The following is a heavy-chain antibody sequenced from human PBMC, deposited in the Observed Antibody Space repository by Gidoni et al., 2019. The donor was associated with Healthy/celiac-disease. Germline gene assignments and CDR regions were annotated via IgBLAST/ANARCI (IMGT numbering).Heavy chain of an antibody. J-gene: IGHJ6*02. CDR2: ISSSSSYI. Sequence: EVQLVESGGGLVKPGGSLRLSCAASGFTFSSYSMNWVRQAPGKGLEWVSSISSSSSYIYYADSVKGRFTISRDNAKNSLYLQMNSLRAEDTAVYYCAREYCGGDCYSLHYYYGMDVWGQGTTVTVSS. D-gene: IGHD2-21*02. V-gene: IGHV3-21*01. CDR1: GFTFSSYS. CDR3: AREYCGGDCYSLHYYYGMDV.